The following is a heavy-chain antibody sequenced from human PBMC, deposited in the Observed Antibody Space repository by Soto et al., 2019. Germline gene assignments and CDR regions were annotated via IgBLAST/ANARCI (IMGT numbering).Heavy chain of an antibody. D-gene: IGHD3-16*02. V-gene: IGHV3-23*01. Sequence: GGSLRLSCVASGFTFSSYAMSWVRQAPGKGLEWVSAISGSGGSTYYADSVKGRFTISRDNSKNTLYLQMNSLRAEDTAVYYCAPRIMITFGGVIVTEWGQGTLVTVSS. CDR3: APRIMITFGGVIVTE. J-gene: IGHJ4*02. CDR2: ISGSGGST. CDR1: GFTFSSYA.